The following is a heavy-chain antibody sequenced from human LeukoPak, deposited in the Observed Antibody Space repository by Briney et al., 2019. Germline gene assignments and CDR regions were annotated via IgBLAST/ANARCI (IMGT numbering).Heavy chain of an antibody. V-gene: IGHV3-11*04. D-gene: IGHD5-18*01. CDR1: GFTFSDYY. CDR2: ISSSGSTI. Sequence: GGSLRLSCAASGFTFSDYYMSWIRQAPGKGLEWVSYISSSGSTIYYADSVKGRFTISRDNAKNSLYPQMNSLRAEDTAVYYCARDPGIQLPYHYMDVWGKGTTVTVSS. CDR3: ARDPGIQLPYHYMDV. J-gene: IGHJ6*03.